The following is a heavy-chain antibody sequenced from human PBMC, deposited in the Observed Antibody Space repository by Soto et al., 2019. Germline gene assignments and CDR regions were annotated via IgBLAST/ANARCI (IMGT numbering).Heavy chain of an antibody. Sequence: SVKVSCKASGGTFSSYTISWVRQAPGQGLEWMGRIIPILGIANYAQKFQGRVTITADKSTSTAYMELSSLRSEDTAVYYCAREHYDSSGSNWFGPWGQGTLVTVSS. D-gene: IGHD3-22*01. J-gene: IGHJ5*02. V-gene: IGHV1-69*04. CDR3: AREHYDSSGSNWFGP. CDR1: GGTFSSYT. CDR2: IIPILGIA.